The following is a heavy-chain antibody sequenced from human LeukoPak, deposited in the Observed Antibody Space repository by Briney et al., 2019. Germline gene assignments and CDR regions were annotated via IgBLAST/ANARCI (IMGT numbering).Heavy chain of an antibody. D-gene: IGHD1-26*01. V-gene: IGHV4-4*09. J-gene: IGHJ4*02. CDR1: NGSISSYH. CDR3: ARLRVSGSYLYYFDY. Sequence: SETLSLTCTVSNGSISSYHWSWVRQPPGKGLEWIGYILTSGTTNFNPSLKSRLTISVDTSKNQFTLKLSSVTAADTAVYYCARLRVSGSYLYYFDYWGQGTLVTVSS. CDR2: ILTSGTT.